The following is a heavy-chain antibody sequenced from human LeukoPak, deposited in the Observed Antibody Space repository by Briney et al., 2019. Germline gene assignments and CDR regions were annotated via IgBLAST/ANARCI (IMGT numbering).Heavy chain of an antibody. D-gene: IGHD3-9*01. CDR2: IIPIFGIA. J-gene: IGHJ4*02. CDR3: ARGDYDILTGYYPPDY. V-gene: IGHV1-69*04. Sequence: ASVKVSCKASGGTFSSYAISWVRQAPGQGLEWMGRIIPIFGIANYAQKFQGRVTITADKSTSTAYMELSSLRSEDTAVYYCARGDYDILTGYYPPDYWGQGTLVTVSS. CDR1: GGTFSSYA.